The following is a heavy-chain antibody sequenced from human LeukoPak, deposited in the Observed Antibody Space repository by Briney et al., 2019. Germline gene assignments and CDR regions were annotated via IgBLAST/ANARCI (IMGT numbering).Heavy chain of an antibody. CDR1: GYTFTVYY. Sequence: ASVKVSCKASGYTFTVYYIHWVRQAPGQGLEWMGRIIPGSGGTNYAQKFQGRVTMTRDTSINTAYMELSRLTSDDTAVYYCARENYGVPWGQGTLVTVSS. CDR2: IIPGSGGT. D-gene: IGHD4-17*01. V-gene: IGHV1-2*06. J-gene: IGHJ5*02. CDR3: ARENYGVP.